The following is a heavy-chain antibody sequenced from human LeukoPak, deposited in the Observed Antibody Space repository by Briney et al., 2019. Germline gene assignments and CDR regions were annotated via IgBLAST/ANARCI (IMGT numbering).Heavy chain of an antibody. D-gene: IGHD2-2*01. V-gene: IGHV4-39*07. J-gene: IGHJ1*01. Sequence: SETLSLTCTVSGGSISSSSYYWGWIRQPPGKGLEWIGEINHSGSTNYNPSLKSRVTISVDTSKNQFSLKLSSVTAADTAVYYCARGGVVVVPAAKRYFQHWGQGTLVTVSS. CDR2: INHSGST. CDR1: GGSISSSSYY. CDR3: ARGGVVVVPAAKRYFQH.